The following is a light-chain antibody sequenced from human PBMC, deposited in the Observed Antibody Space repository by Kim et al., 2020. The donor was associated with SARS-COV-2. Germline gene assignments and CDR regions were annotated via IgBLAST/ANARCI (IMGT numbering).Light chain of an antibody. J-gene: IGLJ3*02. CDR3: QSADSSGTSLV. Sequence: SYELTQPPSVSVSPGQTARITCSGDALPKQYAYWYQQKPGQGPVLVIYKDSERPSGIPERFSGSSSGTTVTLTISGVQAEDEADYYCQSADSSGTSLVFGGGTQLTVL. CDR2: KDS. CDR1: ALPKQY. V-gene: IGLV3-25*03.